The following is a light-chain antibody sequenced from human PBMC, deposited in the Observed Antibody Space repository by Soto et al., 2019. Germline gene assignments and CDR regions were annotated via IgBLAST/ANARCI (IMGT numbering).Light chain of an antibody. Sequence: QSVLTQPASVSGSLGQSITISCTGTSTDFGGQNYVSWYQQHPGRAPKLILYGVSNRPSGVSNRFSGSKSGNTASLTISGLQADDVADYYCSSYTDVVTLEVFGPGTKLTVL. CDR3: SSYTDVVTLEV. J-gene: IGLJ1*01. CDR2: GVS. CDR1: STDFGGQNY. V-gene: IGLV2-14*01.